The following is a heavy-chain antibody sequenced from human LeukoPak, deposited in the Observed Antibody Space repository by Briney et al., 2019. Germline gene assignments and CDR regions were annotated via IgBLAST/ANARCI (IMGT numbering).Heavy chain of an antibody. D-gene: IGHD3-10*01. Sequence: PSETLSLTCTVSGGSISSSGYYWGWIRQPPGKGLPWVGSVYYTGSTFYNPSLKSRVTTSVDTSKNHFSLNLSSVTAADTAVYYCARHRGRYYDSGSYYYFDYWGQGTLVTVSS. CDR3: ARHRGRYYDSGSYYYFDY. J-gene: IGHJ4*02. CDR2: VYYTGST. CDR1: GGSISSSGYY. V-gene: IGHV4-39*02.